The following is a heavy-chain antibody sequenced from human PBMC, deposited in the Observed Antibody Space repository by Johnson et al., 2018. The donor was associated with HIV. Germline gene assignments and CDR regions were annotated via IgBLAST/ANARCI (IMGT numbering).Heavy chain of an antibody. CDR1: GFAFSRYA. CDR2: ISYDGGNK. J-gene: IGHJ3*02. V-gene: IGHV3-30-3*01. D-gene: IGHD6-6*01. CDR3: ARVSSIAALWDAFDI. Sequence: QVQLVESGGGVVQPGKSLRHSCAASGFAFSRYAMHWVRQAPGKGLEWVAVISYDGGNKYYADSVKGRFTISRDNSKNTLYLQMNSLRAEDTAMYYCARVSSIAALWDAFDIWGQGTMVTVSS.